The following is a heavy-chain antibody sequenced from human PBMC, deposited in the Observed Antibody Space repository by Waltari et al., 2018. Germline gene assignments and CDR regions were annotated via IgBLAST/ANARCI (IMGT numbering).Heavy chain of an antibody. CDR1: GFTFSSYS. D-gene: IGHD6-19*01. CDR2: ISSSSYI. CDR3: ARGDSSGWYYFDY. V-gene: IGHV3-21*01. J-gene: IGHJ4*02. Sequence: EVQLVESGGGLVKPGGSLRLSCAASGFTFSSYSMNWVRQAPGKGLEWVSSISSSSYIYYADSVKGRFTISRDNAKNSLYLQMNSLRAEDTAVYYCARGDSSGWYYFDYWGQGTLVTVSS.